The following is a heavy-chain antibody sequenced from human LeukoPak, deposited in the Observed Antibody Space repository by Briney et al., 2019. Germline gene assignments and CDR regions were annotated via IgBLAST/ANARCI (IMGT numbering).Heavy chain of an antibody. Sequence: GGSLRLSCAASGFTFSSYSMNWVRQAPGKGLEWVSSISSSSSYICYADSVKGRFTISRDNAKNSLYLQMNSLRAEDTAVYYCARRPGPYCTNGVCYTVDYWGQGTLVTVSS. J-gene: IGHJ4*02. CDR1: GFTFSSYS. CDR2: ISSSSSYI. CDR3: ARRPGPYCTNGVCYTVDY. D-gene: IGHD2-8*01. V-gene: IGHV3-21*01.